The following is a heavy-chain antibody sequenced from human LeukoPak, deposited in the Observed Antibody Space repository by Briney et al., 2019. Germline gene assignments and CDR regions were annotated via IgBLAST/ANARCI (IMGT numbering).Heavy chain of an antibody. CDR1: GGSISSYY. Sequence: SETLSLTCTVSGGSISSYYWSWIRQPPGKGLEWIGYIYYSGSTNYNPSLKSRVTISVDTSKNQFSLNLSSVTAADAAVYYCARRTWGNFDYWGQGTLVTVSS. D-gene: IGHD3-16*01. J-gene: IGHJ4*02. V-gene: IGHV4-59*01. CDR2: IYYSGST. CDR3: ARRTWGNFDY.